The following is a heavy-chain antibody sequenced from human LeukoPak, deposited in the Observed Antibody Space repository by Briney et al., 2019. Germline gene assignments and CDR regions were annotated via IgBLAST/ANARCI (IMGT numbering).Heavy chain of an antibody. J-gene: IGHJ4*02. V-gene: IGHV1-2*02. CDR3: ARDRYGSGSYYTGALRY. CDR2: INPNSGGT. Sequence: ASVKVSCKASGYTFTGNYMHWVRQAPGQGLEWMGWINPNSGGTNYAQKFQGRVTMTRDTSIGTAYMELNRLRSDDTAVYYCARDRYGSGSYYTGALRYWGQGTLVTVSS. D-gene: IGHD3-10*01. CDR1: GYTFTGNY.